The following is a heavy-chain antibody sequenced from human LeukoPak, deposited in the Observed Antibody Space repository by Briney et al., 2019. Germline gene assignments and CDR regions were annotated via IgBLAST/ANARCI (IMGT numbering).Heavy chain of an antibody. Sequence: PSETLSLTCTVSGGSISSGDYYWSWIRQPPGKGLEWIGYIYYSGSTYYNPSLKSRVTISVDTSKNQFSLKLSSVTAADTAVYYCASVVVVAASNYFDYWGQGTLVTVPS. J-gene: IGHJ4*02. D-gene: IGHD2-15*01. CDR3: ASVVVVAASNYFDY. CDR2: IYYSGST. V-gene: IGHV4-30-4*01. CDR1: GGSISSGDYY.